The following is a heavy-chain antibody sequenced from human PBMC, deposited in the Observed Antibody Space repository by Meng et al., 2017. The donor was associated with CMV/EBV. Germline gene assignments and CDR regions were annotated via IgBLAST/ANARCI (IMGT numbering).Heavy chain of an antibody. J-gene: IGHJ4*02. D-gene: IGHD1-26*01. Sequence: AGFSFSDHDTASVRQGPGEGLEWVGRIRNTAQTFFTAHAASVKGRFHRSRDDSKNSLYLQMNSLKTEDTDVYYCARVSLGPTTVFDYWGQGTLVTVSS. CDR2: IRNTAQTFFT. CDR1: GFSFSDHD. CDR3: ARVSLGPTTVFDY. V-gene: IGHV3-72*01.